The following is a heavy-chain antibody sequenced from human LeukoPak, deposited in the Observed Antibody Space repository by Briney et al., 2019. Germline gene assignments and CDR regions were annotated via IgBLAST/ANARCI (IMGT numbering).Heavy chain of an antibody. J-gene: IGHJ4*02. D-gene: IGHD1-26*01. V-gene: IGHV1-69*06. CDR1: GGTFSNYA. Sequence: SVKVSCKASGGTFSNYAISWVRQAPGQGLEWTGGIIPIFGTADYAQKFQGRVTITADKSTNTSYMELSSLRSEDTAVYYCARENIVGATGHYWGQGTLVSVSS. CDR2: IIPIFGTA. CDR3: ARENIVGATGHY.